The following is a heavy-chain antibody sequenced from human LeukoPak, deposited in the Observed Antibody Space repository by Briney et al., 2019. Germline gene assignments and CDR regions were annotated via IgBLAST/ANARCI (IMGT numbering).Heavy chain of an antibody. J-gene: IGHJ4*02. D-gene: IGHD3-22*01. CDR3: ARGGSDSSGYYLVDY. Sequence: SETLSLTCTVSGGSISSSSYYWGWIRQPPGKGLEWIGSIYYSGSTYYNPSLKSRVTISVDTSKNQFSLKLSSVTAADTAVYYCARGGSDSSGYYLVDYWGQGTLVTVSS. V-gene: IGHV4-39*01. CDR2: IYYSGST. CDR1: GGSISSSSYY.